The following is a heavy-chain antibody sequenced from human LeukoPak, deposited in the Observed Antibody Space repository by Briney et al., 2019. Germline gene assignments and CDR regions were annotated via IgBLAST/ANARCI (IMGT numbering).Heavy chain of an antibody. CDR3: AREGYSSGWNDY. J-gene: IGHJ4*02. D-gene: IGHD6-19*01. Sequence: SETLSLTCSVFGGSISSHYWSWIRQPPGKGPEWIGYIYYSGTTNYNPSLNSRVTISVDMSKNQFSLKLRSVTAADTAVYYCAREGYSSGWNDYWGQGTLVTVSS. CDR2: IYYSGTT. CDR1: GGSISSHY. V-gene: IGHV4-59*11.